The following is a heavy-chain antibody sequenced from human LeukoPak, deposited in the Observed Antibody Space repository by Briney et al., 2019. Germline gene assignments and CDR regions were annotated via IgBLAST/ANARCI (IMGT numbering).Heavy chain of an antibody. V-gene: IGHV4-4*02. D-gene: IGHD3-16*02. CDR2: IYHSGST. CDR3: ARGGSDYDYVWGSYRIDY. Sequence: SGTLSLTCAVSGGSISSSNWWSWVRQPPGKGLEWIGEIYHSGSTNYNPSLKSRVTISVDKSKNQFSLKLSSVTAADTAVYYCARGGSDYDYVWGSYRIDYWGQGTLVTVSS. CDR1: GGSISSSNW. J-gene: IGHJ4*02.